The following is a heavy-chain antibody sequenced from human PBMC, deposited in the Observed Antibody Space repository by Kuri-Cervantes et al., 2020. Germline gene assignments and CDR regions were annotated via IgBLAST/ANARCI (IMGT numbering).Heavy chain of an antibody. CDR2: MNPNSGKT. D-gene: IGHD2-2*01. J-gene: IGHJ3*02. Sequence: ASVKIFCKASGYIFTSYDINWVRQATGQGLEWMGWMNPNSGKTGYAQKFQGRVIMTRNTSISTAYMELRSLRSVDTAVYYCARDPLTYEYQLLWSAFDIWGQGTMVTDSS. V-gene: IGHV1-8*01. CDR3: ARDPLTYEYQLLWSAFDI. CDR1: GYIFTSYD.